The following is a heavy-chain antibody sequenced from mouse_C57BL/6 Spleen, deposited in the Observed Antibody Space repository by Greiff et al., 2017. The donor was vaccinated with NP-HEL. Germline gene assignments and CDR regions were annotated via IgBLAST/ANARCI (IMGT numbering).Heavy chain of an antibody. Sequence: QVQLQQPGAELVRPGTSVKLSCKASGYTFTSYWMHWVKQRPGQGLEWIGVIDPSDSYTNYNQKFKGKATLTVDTSSSTAYMQLSSLTSEDSAVYYCARISRNYEDWGKGTLVTVSA. V-gene: IGHV1-59*01. D-gene: IGHD2-1*01. J-gene: IGHJ3*01. CDR1: GYTFTSYW. CDR3: ARISRNYED. CDR2: IDPSDSYT.